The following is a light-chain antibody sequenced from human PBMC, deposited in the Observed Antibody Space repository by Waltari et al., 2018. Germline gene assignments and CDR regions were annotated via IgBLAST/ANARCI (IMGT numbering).Light chain of an antibody. Sequence: EIVMTQSPATLSMSPGDRAILSCRASQSISNNLAWYQQKPGQPPRLLIYRTSTRAPGVPARFSGSGSGTEFTLTISSLQSEDFAVYYCQQYNDWPPDTFGQGTKLEIK. V-gene: IGKV3-15*01. CDR3: QQYNDWPPDT. CDR2: RTS. CDR1: QSISNN. J-gene: IGKJ2*01.